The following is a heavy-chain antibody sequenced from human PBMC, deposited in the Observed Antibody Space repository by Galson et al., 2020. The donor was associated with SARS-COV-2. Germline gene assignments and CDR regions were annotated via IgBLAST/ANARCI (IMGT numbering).Heavy chain of an antibody. CDR1: GFTFSSDA. D-gene: IGHD2-15*01. CDR3: AKRYCSGGSCYSTGAFDI. J-gene: IGHJ3*02. Sequence: GGSLRLSCAASGFTFSSDAMSWVRQAPGKGLEWVSAISGSGGSTYYADSVKGRFTISRDNSKNTLYLQMNSLRAEDTAVYYCAKRYCSGGSCYSTGAFDIWGQGTMVTVSS. CDR2: ISGSGGST. V-gene: IGHV3-23*01.